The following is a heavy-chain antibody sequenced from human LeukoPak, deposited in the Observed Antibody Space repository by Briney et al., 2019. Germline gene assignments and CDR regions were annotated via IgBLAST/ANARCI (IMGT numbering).Heavy chain of an antibody. CDR3: AINGGGDSGYGNFDY. Sequence: GGSLRLSCAASGFTFDNYGINWVRQAPGKGLEWVSRIHWNGGRTGYADSVKGRFTISRDNAKNSLYLQMNSLRVEDTALYYCAINGGGDSGYGNFDYWGQGTLVTVSS. CDR2: IHWNGGRT. J-gene: IGHJ4*02. V-gene: IGHV3-20*04. D-gene: IGHD5-12*01. CDR1: GFTFDNYG.